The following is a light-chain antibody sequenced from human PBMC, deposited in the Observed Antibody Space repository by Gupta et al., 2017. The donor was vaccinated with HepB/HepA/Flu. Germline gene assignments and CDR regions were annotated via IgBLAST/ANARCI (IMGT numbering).Light chain of an antibody. V-gene: IGLV10-54*04. CDR3: SAWDSSLSAQV. Sequence: QAGLTQPPSVSKGLRQTATLTCTGNSNNVGNQGAAWLQQHQGHPPKLLSYKNNNRPSGISERFSASRSGNTASLPITGLQPEDEADYYCSAWDSSLSAQVFGGGTKLTVL. J-gene: IGLJ2*01. CDR2: KNN. CDR1: SNNVGNQG.